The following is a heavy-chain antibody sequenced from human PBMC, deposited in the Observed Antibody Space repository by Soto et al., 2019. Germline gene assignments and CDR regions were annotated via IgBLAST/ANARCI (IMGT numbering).Heavy chain of an antibody. CDR3: ARAGYSSGWYSAYFDY. CDR2: IYSGGST. D-gene: IGHD6-19*01. Sequence: PAGTLSLSCAASGFTVSSNYLSWVRQPPGKGLEWVSDIYSGGSTYYTPSVKGRFTISRDNSKNTLSLQMNTLSAEDTAVYYCARAGYSSGWYSAYFDYWGQGTLVTVSS. J-gene: IGHJ4*02. V-gene: IGHV3-53*01. CDR1: GFTVSSNY.